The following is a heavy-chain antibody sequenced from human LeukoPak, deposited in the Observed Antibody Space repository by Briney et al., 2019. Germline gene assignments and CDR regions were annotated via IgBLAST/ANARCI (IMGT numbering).Heavy chain of an antibody. J-gene: IGHJ4*02. CDR2: INTKTGNP. CDR3: AKGGWVAVTGMDS. D-gene: IGHD6-19*01. V-gene: IGHV7-4-1*02. Sequence: GDSVKVSCKASGYTFTGHAMDWVRQAPGQGPEWMGYINTKTGNPTYAQGFTGRFVFSLDTSVSTAYLQISSLKPEDTGVYYCAKGGWVAVTGMDSWGQGTLVTVSS. CDR1: GYTFTGHA.